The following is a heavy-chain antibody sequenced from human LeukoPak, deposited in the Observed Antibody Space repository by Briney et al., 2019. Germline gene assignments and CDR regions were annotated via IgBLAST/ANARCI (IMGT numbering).Heavy chain of an antibody. Sequence: ASVKVSCKASGGTFSSYAISWVRQAPGQGLEWMGGIIPIFGTANYAQKFQGRVTITADESTSTAYMELSSLRSEDTAVYYCARDGYNYVSAFDIWGQGTMVTVSS. CDR1: GGTFSSYA. J-gene: IGHJ3*02. D-gene: IGHD5-24*01. CDR2: IIPIFGTA. CDR3: ARDGYNYVSAFDI. V-gene: IGHV1-69*01.